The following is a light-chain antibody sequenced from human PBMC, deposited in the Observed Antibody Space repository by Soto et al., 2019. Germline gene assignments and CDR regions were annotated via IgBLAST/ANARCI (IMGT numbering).Light chain of an antibody. J-gene: IGLJ3*02. CDR2: EAT. V-gene: IGLV2-23*01. Sequence: QSALTQPASVSGSPGQSITISCTGTSGDVGTNNLVSWYQQHPGKAPKLIIYEATKRPSGVPNRFSGSKSANTASLTISGLQTEDEADYYCCSYVDANWVFGAGTKLTVL. CDR3: CSYVDANWV. CDR1: SGDVGTNNL.